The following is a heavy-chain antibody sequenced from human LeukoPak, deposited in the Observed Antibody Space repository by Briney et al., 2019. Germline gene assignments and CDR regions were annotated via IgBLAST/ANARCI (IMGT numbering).Heavy chain of an antibody. V-gene: IGHV3-48*03. D-gene: IGHD6-13*01. J-gene: IGHJ4*02. CDR1: GFTFSSYE. CDR2: ISSSGSNR. CDR3: TRVLTGDVTAGGI. Sequence: GGSQRLSCAASGFTFSSYEMKWVRQAPGKGLEWVSYISSSGSNRYYADSVKGRFTISRDNGKNSLYLQMNSLRAEDTAVYYCTRVLTGDVTAGGIWGPGSLVTVSS.